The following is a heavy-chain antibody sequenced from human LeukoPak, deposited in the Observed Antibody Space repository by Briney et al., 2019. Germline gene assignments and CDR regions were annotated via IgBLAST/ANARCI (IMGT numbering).Heavy chain of an antibody. Sequence: SETLSLTCTVSGGSISSYYWSWIRQPPGKGLEWIGYIYYSGSTNYNPSLKSRVTISVDTSKNQFSLKLSSVTAADTAVYYCARQSFYYCDSSAQEVDYWGQGTLVTVSS. CDR1: GGSISSYY. CDR2: IYYSGST. CDR3: ARQSFYYCDSSAQEVDY. D-gene: IGHD3-22*01. V-gene: IGHV4-59*08. J-gene: IGHJ4*02.